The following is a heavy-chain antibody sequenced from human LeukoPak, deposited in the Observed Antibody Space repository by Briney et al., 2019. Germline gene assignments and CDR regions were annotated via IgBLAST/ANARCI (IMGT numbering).Heavy chain of an antibody. CDR2: FSGSGGST. V-gene: IGHV3-23*01. CDR3: AKDRITMIVVAPEFDY. D-gene: IGHD3-22*01. Sequence: PGGSLRLSCAASGFTFSSYAMSWVRQAPGKGLECISGFSGSGGSTYYADSVKGRFTISRDNSKNTLYLQMNSLRAEDTAVYYCAKDRITMIVVAPEFDYWGQGTLVTVSS. CDR1: GFTFSSYA. J-gene: IGHJ4*02.